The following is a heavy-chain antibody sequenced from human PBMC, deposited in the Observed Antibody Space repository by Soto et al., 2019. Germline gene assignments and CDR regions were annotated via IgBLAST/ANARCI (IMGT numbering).Heavy chain of an antibody. Sequence: QVQLVQSGAEVKKPGSSVKVSCKASGGTFSSYAISWVRQAPGQGLEWMGGIIPIFGTANYAQKFQGRVTITADESTGTAYKGLSSLRSEDTAVYYCAGGGGYCSSTSCYEGQYYFDYWGQGTLVTVSS. V-gene: IGHV1-69*01. J-gene: IGHJ4*02. D-gene: IGHD2-2*01. CDR1: GGTFSSYA. CDR3: AGGGGYCSSTSCYEGQYYFDY. CDR2: IIPIFGTA.